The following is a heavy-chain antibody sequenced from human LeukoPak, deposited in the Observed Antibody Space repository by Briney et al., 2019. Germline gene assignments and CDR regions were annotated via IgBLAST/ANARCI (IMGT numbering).Heavy chain of an antibody. J-gene: IGHJ6*02. CDR3: ARGIAAAGTSRYYYCGMDV. D-gene: IGHD6-13*01. CDR1: GYSFTSYW. Sequence: GESLKISCKGSGYSFTSYWIGWVRQMPGKGLEWMGRIDPSDSYTNYSPSFQGHVTISADKSISTAYLQWSSLRASDTAMYYCARGIAAAGTSRYYYCGMDVWGQGTTVTVSS. CDR2: IDPSDSYT. V-gene: IGHV5-10-1*01.